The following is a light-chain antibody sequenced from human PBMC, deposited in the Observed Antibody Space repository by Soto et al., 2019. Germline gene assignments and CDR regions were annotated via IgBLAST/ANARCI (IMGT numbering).Light chain of an antibody. J-gene: IGKJ2*01. CDR1: QSISSW. V-gene: IGKV1-5*03. CDR2: KAS. Sequence: DIQMTQSPSTLSASVGDRVTITCRASQSISSWLAWYQQKPGKAPKVLNYKASSLERGVPSRFSGSGSGTDFTLTISSLQPDDFATYYCQQYNSYLYTFGQGTKLEIK. CDR3: QQYNSYLYT.